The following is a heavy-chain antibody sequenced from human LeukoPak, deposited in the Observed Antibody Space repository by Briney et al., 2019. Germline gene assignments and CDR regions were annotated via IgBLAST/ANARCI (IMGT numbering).Heavy chain of an antibody. CDR2: TNSDGSST. D-gene: IGHD3-10*01. V-gene: IGHV3-74*01. CDR3: ARVKGELFLHAFDI. CDR1: GFTFRSYW. J-gene: IGHJ3*02. Sequence: PGGSLRLSCAASGFTFRSYWMHWVRQAPGKGLVWVSRTNSDGSSTSYADSVKGRFTISRDNAKNTLYLQMNSLRAEDTAVYYCARVKGELFLHAFDIWGQGTMVTVSS.